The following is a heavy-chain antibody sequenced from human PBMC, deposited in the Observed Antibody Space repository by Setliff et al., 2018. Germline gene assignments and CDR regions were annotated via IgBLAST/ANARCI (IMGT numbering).Heavy chain of an antibody. CDR1: GASITSYY. CDR2: IHNNGRI. V-gene: IGHV4-59*08. CDR3: ARHALSFDSAWDV. Sequence: SETLSLTCSVSGASITSYYWSWIRQPPGKGLEWIAYIHNNGRIKYNPALKSRVTISLDTSKNQFSLNRNSATAADTAVYYCARHALSFDSAWDVWGKGTTVTVS. D-gene: IGHD3-9*01. J-gene: IGHJ6*03.